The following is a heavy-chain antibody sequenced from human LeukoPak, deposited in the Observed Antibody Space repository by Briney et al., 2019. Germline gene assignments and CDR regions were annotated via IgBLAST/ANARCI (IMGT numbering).Heavy chain of an antibody. CDR2: INHSGST. CDR3: AREGKPGKNY. CDR1: GGSFSGYY. D-gene: IGHD7-27*01. Sequence: SETLSLTCAVYGGSFSGYYWSWIRQPPGKGLEWIGEINHSGSTNYNPSLKSRVTISVDTSKNQFSLKLSSVTAADTAVYYCAREGKPGKNYWGQGTLVTVSS. V-gene: IGHV4-34*01. J-gene: IGHJ4*02.